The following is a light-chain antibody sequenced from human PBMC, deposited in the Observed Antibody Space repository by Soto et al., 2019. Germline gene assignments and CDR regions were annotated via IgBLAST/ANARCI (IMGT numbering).Light chain of an antibody. Sequence: DVVMTQSPLFLPVTLGQPASISCRSSQSLIHSDGNTYLSWFQQRPGQSPRRLIYEVSDRDSGVPDRFTGSGSGTDFTLKISRVEAEDVGVYYCLQGTDWPWTFGQGTEVEIK. V-gene: IGKV2-30*02. CDR1: QSLIHSDGNTY. J-gene: IGKJ1*01. CDR3: LQGTDWPWT. CDR2: EVS.